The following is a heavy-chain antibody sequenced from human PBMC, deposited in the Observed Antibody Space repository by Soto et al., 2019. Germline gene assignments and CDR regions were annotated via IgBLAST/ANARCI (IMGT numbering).Heavy chain of an antibody. Sequence: GGSLRLSCAASGFTFSSYGMHWVRQAPGKGLEWVAVIWYDGSNKYYADSVKGRFTISRDNSKNTLYLQMNSLRAEDTAVYYCARDLQYSSGRDAFDIWGQGTMVTVSS. CDR3: ARDLQYSSGRDAFDI. V-gene: IGHV3-33*01. J-gene: IGHJ3*02. CDR2: IWYDGSNK. CDR1: GFTFSSYG. D-gene: IGHD6-19*01.